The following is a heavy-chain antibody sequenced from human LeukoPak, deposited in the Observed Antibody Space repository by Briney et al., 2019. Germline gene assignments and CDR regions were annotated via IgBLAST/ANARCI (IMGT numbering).Heavy chain of an antibody. Sequence: GGSLRLSCAASGFTFSSYEMNWVRQAPGKGLEWVSYISSSGSTIYYADSVKGRFTISRDNAKNSLYLQMNSLRAEDMALYYCAKDSGSSRWYYFDYWGQGTLVTVSS. CDR2: ISSSGSTI. V-gene: IGHV3-48*03. D-gene: IGHD6-6*01. CDR1: GFTFSSYE. CDR3: AKDSGSSRWYYFDY. J-gene: IGHJ4*02.